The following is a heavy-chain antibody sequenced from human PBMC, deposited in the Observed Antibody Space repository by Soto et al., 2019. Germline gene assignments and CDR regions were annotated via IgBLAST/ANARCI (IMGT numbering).Heavy chain of an antibody. CDR3: ARLSGSYNDRYFHY. CDR2: VYYNGNT. D-gene: IGHD1-26*01. V-gene: IGHV4-39*01. J-gene: IGHJ4*02. CDR1: GGSTSSSSYQ. Sequence: SETLSLTCTVSGGSTSSSSYQWVWIRQPPGKGLEWIGNVYYNGNTYYKASLKSRVTISVDTSNNQFSLKVKSVTAADTAVYYCARLSGSYNDRYFHYWGQGTLVTVSS.